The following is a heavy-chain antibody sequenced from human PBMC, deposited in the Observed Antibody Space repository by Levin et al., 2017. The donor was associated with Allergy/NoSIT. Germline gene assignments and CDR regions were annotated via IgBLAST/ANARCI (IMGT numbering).Heavy chain of an antibody. V-gene: IGHV4-59*01. CDR3: ARERRGSGSFDFDY. CDR1: GGSISSYY. CDR2: IYYSGST. Sequence: SETLSLTCTVSGGSISSYYWSWIRQPPGKGLEWIGYIYYSGSTNYNPSLKSRVTISVDTSKNQFSLKLSSVTAADTAVYYCARERRGSGSFDFDYWGQGTLVTVSS. D-gene: IGHD3-10*01. J-gene: IGHJ4*02.